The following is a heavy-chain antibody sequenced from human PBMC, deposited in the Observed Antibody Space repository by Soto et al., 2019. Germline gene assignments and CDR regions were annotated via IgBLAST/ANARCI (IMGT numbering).Heavy chain of an antibody. CDR3: ARPQRAPGSYYGMDV. CDR1: GYTFFTYG. Sequence: QVQLVQSGAEVKKPGASVRVSCKASGYTFFTYGVTWVRQAPGQGLEWMGWISGDNVNTNYAQKLQGRVSMTIDTCTRTAYMDLRTLTSDDTAVYYCARPQRAPGSYYGMDVWGQGTTVTVSS. V-gene: IGHV1-18*01. J-gene: IGHJ6*02. CDR2: ISGDNVNT. D-gene: IGHD6-25*01.